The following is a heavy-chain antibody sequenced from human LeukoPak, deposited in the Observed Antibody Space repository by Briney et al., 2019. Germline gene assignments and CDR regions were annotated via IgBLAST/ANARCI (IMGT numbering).Heavy chain of an antibody. V-gene: IGHV3-11*06. CDR3: ARDLRDDSRYYGMDV. D-gene: IGHD3-22*01. Sequence: SVKGRFTISRDNAKNSLYLQMNSLRAEDTAVYYCARDLRDDSRYYGMDVWGQGTTVTVSS. J-gene: IGHJ6*02.